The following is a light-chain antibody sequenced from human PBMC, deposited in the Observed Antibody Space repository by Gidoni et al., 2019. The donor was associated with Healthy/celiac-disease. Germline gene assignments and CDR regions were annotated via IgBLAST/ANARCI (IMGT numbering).Light chain of an antibody. CDR3: QQSYGTPLT. V-gene: IGKV1-39*01. CDR2: AAS. CDR1: QSISSY. Sequence: DISMTQSPSSLSASVGDRVTITCRASQSISSYLNWYQQKPGKAPKLLIYAASSLQSGVPSRFSGSGSGTDFTLTISSLQPEDFATYYCQQSYGTPLTFGGGTKVEIK. J-gene: IGKJ4*01.